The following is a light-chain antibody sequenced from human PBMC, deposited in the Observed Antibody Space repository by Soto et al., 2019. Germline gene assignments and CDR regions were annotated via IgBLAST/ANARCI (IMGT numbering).Light chain of an antibody. Sequence: QSALTQPASVSGSPGQSITISCTGTSSDVGGYNYVSWYQQHPGKAHILMIYDVSNRPSGVSNLFSGSKSGNTASLTISGLQAEDEADYYCSSYTSSSTVVFGGGTKLTVL. J-gene: IGLJ2*01. V-gene: IGLV2-14*01. CDR1: SSDVGGYNY. CDR2: DVS. CDR3: SSYTSSSTVV.